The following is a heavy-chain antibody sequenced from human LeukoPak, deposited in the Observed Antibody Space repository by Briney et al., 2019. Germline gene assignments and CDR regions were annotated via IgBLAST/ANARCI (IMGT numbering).Heavy chain of an antibody. Sequence: GGSLRLSCAASGFTFSSYEMNWVRQAPGKGLEWVSYISSSGSTIYYADSVKGRFTISRDNAKNSLYLQMNSLRAEGTAVYYCAPQLPPLVGATAYWGQGTLVTVSS. V-gene: IGHV3-48*03. CDR1: GFTFSSYE. CDR2: ISSSGSTI. D-gene: IGHD1-26*01. J-gene: IGHJ4*02. CDR3: APQLPPLVGATAY.